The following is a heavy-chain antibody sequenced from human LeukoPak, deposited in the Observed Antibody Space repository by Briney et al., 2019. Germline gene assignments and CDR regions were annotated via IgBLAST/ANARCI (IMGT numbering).Heavy chain of an antibody. J-gene: IGHJ1*01. CDR3: ARPPAGYYYDSSGYFQH. Sequence: PGGSLRLSCAASGFTFSSYSMNWVRQAPGKGLEWVSSISSSGSHMYYADSVKGRFTISRDNAENSLYLQMNSLRAEDTAVYYCARPPAGYYYDSSGYFQHWGQGTLVTVSS. V-gene: IGHV3-21*06. CDR2: ISSSGSHM. CDR1: GFTFSSYS. D-gene: IGHD3-22*01.